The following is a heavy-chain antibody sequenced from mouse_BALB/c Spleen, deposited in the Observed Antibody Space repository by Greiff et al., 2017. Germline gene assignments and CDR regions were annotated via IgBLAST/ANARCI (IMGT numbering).Heavy chain of an antibody. V-gene: IGHV1-54*01. CDR3: ARDYHYYGYL. CDR1: GYAFTNYL. D-gene: IGHD1-2*01. CDR2: INPGSGGT. Sequence: QVQLQQSGAELVRPGTSVKVSCKASGYAFTNYLIEWVKQRPGQGLEWIGVINPGSGGTNYNEKFKGKATLTADKSSSTAYMQLSSLTSDDSAVYFCARDYHYYGYLWGQGTTLTVSS. J-gene: IGHJ2*01.